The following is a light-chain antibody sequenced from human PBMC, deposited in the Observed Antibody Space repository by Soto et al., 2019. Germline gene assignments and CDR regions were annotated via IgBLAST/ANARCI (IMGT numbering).Light chain of an antibody. V-gene: IGLV1-40*01. CDR3: QSYDNGLSASV. CDR1: SSNIGAGHV. Sequence: QAVVTQPPSVSGAPGQRVTISCTGSSSNIGAGHVVHWYQQFPGRAPNLLLYGSSNRPSGVPDRFSGSKSGTSASLAITGLQAEDEADYYCQSYDNGLSASVFGGGTQLTVL. CDR2: GSS. J-gene: IGLJ2*01.